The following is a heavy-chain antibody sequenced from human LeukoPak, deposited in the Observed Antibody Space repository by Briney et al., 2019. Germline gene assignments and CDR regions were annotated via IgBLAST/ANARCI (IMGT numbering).Heavy chain of an antibody. CDR2: INPSGGST. CDR1: GYTFTSYY. Sequence: ASVKVSCKASGYTFTSYYMHWVRQAPGQGLEWMGIINPSGGSTSYAQKFQGRVTMTRDMSTSTVYMELSSLRSEDTAVYYCARDMPAGDLFDYWGQGTLVTVSS. CDR3: ARDMPAGDLFDY. J-gene: IGHJ4*02. D-gene: IGHD2-2*01. V-gene: IGHV1-46*01.